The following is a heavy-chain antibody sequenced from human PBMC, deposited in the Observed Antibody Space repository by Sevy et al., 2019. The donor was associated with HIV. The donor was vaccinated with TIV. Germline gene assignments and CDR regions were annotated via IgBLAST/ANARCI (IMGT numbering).Heavy chain of an antibody. CDR1: VYSISSGYY. D-gene: IGHD2-21*02. Sequence: SDTLSLTCAVSVYSISSGYYWGWIRQSPGKGLEWIGNIYHSGTTYYNPSLKSRVTISVDTSKNQFSLKLRSVTATDTAVYYCARASGGDKLDYYGMDVWGQGTTVTVSS. CDR2: IYHSGTT. CDR3: ARASGGDKLDYYGMDV. J-gene: IGHJ6*02. V-gene: IGHV4-38-2*01.